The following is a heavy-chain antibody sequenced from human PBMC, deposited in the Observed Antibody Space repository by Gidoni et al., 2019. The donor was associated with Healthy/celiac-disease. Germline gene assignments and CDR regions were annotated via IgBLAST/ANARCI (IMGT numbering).Heavy chain of an antibody. CDR3: ARDTHDYGDYTYRPNIVDAFDI. CDR2: ISAYKGNT. CDR1: VYTFTSYG. D-gene: IGHD4-17*01. Sequence: QVQLVLSGAEVKKPGASVKVSCKASVYTFTSYGFSWVRQAPGQGLEWMGWISAYKGNTNYAQKLQGRGTMTTDTSTSTAYMELRSLRSDDTAVYYCARDTHDYGDYTYRPNIVDAFDIWGQGTMVTVSS. V-gene: IGHV1-18*01. J-gene: IGHJ3*02.